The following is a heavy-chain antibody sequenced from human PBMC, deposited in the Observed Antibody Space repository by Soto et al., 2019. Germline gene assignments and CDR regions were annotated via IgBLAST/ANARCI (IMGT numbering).Heavy chain of an antibody. J-gene: IGHJ4*02. CDR1: VFNVNRDY. Sequence: PGGSLRLSCAASVFNVNRDYMNWFRQTPGKGLEWVASIYSGETTYYADSVRGRFTISSDKSKNTLYFQLSSLRIEDTAVYYCTRDGRGLGRLSLFEYWGQGVLVTVSS. D-gene: IGHD2-21*02. V-gene: IGHV3-53*01. CDR3: TRDGRGLGRLSLFEY. CDR2: IYSGETT.